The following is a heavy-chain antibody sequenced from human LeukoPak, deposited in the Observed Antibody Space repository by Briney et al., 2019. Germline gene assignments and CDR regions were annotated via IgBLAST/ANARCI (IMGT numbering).Heavy chain of an antibody. J-gene: IGHJ4*02. Sequence: GGSLRLSCAASGFPFSNDAMSWVRQAPGKGLEWVSAISGSGASTYYADSVKGHFTISRDNSKNTLYLQMNSLRPEDTAIYYCAREGYYGSGSPPSLYFDYWGQGTLVTVSS. CDR3: AREGYYGSGSPPSLYFDY. V-gene: IGHV3-23*01. D-gene: IGHD3-10*01. CDR1: GFPFSNDA. CDR2: ISGSGAST.